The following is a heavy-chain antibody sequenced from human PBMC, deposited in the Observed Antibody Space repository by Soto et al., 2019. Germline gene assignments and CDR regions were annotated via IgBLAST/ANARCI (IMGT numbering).Heavy chain of an antibody. CDR1: GYTFSDYG. D-gene: IGHD5-12*01. J-gene: IGHJ4*02. CDR3: ARDRLRLPLDY. CDR2: ISGYDGYT. Sequence: QIQLVQSGDEVKKPGASVKVSCKTSGYTFSDYGVNWVRLDPGQGLEWMGWISGYDGYTKYVQKFQGSVTMTTDTSTSTAYIELRSLRSDDTAVYYCARDRLRLPLDYWGQGTLVTVSS. V-gene: IGHV1-18*04.